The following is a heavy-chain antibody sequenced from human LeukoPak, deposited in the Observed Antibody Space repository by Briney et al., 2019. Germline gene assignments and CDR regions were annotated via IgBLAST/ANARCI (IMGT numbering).Heavy chain of an antibody. CDR2: IHTSGST. Sequence: SETLSLTCTVSGCSITSYYWSWIRQPAGKGLEWIGRIHTSGSTNYNPSLKSRVTMSVDTSKNQFSLRLSSVTAADTAVYYCAREQYYYDSSGYYGFDYWGQGTLVTVSS. D-gene: IGHD3-22*01. CDR1: GCSITSYY. CDR3: AREQYYYDSSGYYGFDY. J-gene: IGHJ4*02. V-gene: IGHV4-4*07.